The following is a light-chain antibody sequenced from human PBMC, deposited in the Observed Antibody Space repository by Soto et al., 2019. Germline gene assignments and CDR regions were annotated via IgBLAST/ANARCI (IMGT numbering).Light chain of an antibody. CDR1: QDISSW. CDR3: QQTLSFPPT. V-gene: IGKV1-12*01. Sequence: DIQMTQSASSVSASVGDRVTIPFLASQDISSWLAWYQQKPGEAPKLLIFTGSLLHSGVPPRFSGSGSGTDFTLTISSLQPEDFATYYCQQTLSFPPTFGQGTKVDIK. CDR2: TGS. J-gene: IGKJ1*01.